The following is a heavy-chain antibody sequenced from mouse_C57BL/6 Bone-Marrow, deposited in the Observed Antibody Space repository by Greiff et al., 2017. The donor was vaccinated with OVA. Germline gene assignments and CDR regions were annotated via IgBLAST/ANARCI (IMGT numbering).Heavy chain of an antibody. V-gene: IGHV1-81*01. D-gene: IGHD1-1*01. CDR3: VYGSSHY. CDR1: GYTFTCYG. J-gene: IGHJ3*01. CDR2: IYPRSCNP. Sequence: QLQQSGAELARPGASVKLSFKASGYTFTCYGISWVTQSTRQGLEWIGEIYPRSCNPYYNEKFKGKATRNADKSSSTAYMELRSLTYEDAAVYFCVYGSSHYWGQGTLVTVSA.